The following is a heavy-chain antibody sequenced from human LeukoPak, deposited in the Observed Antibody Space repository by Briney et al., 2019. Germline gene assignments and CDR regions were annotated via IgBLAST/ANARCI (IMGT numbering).Heavy chain of an antibody. D-gene: IGHD5-12*01. J-gene: IGHJ4*02. CDR1: GFPFSSYW. CDR3: ARGPSGYHNT. Sequence: GGSLRLSCAASGFPFSSYWMSWVRQAPGKGLEWVANIKPDGTEKNYVDSVKGRFTISRDNAKNSLHLQMNSLGAEDTAVYYCARGPSGYHNTGGQGTLVTVSS. V-gene: IGHV3-7*01. CDR2: IKPDGTEK.